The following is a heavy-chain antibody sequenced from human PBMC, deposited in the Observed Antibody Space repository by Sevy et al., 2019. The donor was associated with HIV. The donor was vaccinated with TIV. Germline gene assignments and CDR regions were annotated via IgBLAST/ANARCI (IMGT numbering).Heavy chain of an antibody. Sequence: ASVKVSCKASGYTFTSYGISWVRQAPGQGLEWMGWISAYNGNTNYAQKLQGRVTMTTDTSTSTAYMELRGMGSDDTAVYYCARDLKRPPKFGVVNNWFDPWGQGTLVTVSS. J-gene: IGHJ5*02. D-gene: IGHD3-3*01. V-gene: IGHV1-18*01. CDR1: GYTFTSYG. CDR2: ISAYNGNT. CDR3: ARDLKRPPKFGVVNNWFDP.